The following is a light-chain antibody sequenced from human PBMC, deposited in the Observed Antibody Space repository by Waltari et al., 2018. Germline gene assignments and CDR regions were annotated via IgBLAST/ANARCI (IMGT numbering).Light chain of an antibody. CDR3: HHYYIPPLT. V-gene: IGKV3-15*01. CDR2: WAS. Sequence: EILLTQSPATLSVSPGERATLSCRASQSFSTNLAWYQHKPGQPPKLLIYWASVRASGVPDRFSGSGSGTDFTLTISSLQAEDVAVYYCHHYYIPPLTFGQGTRLEI. CDR1: QSFSTN. J-gene: IGKJ5*01.